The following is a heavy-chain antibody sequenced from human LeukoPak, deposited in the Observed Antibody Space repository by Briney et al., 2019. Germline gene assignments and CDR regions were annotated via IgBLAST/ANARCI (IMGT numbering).Heavy chain of an antibody. CDR3: ARADSSGYRYY. Sequence: ASVKVSCKASGYSFTSYNIIWVRQAPGQGLEWMGWISAYNGNTNYAQKVQGRVTMTTDTSTTTAYMELSSLRSEDTAVYYCARADSSGYRYYWGQGTLVTVSS. CDR1: GYSFTSYN. D-gene: IGHD3-22*01. CDR2: ISAYNGNT. J-gene: IGHJ4*02. V-gene: IGHV1-18*01.